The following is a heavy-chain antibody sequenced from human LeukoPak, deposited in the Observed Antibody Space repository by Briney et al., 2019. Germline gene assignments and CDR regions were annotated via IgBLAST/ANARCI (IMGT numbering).Heavy chain of an antibody. V-gene: IGHV3-23*01. Sequence: GGTLRLSCAASGFTFSSYGMSWVRQAPGKGLEWVSAISGSGGSTYYADSVKGRFTISRDNSKNTLYLQMNSLRAEDTAVYYCAKLVRYSSGWYFDYWGQGTLVTVSS. J-gene: IGHJ4*02. CDR3: AKLVRYSSGWYFDY. CDR2: ISGSGGST. CDR1: GFTFSSYG. D-gene: IGHD6-19*01.